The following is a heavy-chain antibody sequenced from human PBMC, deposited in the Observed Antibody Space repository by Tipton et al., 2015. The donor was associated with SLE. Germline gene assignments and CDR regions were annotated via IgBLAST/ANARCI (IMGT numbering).Heavy chain of an antibody. Sequence: TLSLTCTVSGASIRSTTFHWGWIRQPPGKGLEWIGEINHSGSTTYNPPLKSRVTISVDTSKNQFSLTLTSVTAADTAVYYCARTLVPGVGHWFAPWGQGSLVTVSS. CDR2: INHSGST. CDR1: GASIRSTTFH. CDR3: ARTLVPGVGHWFAP. J-gene: IGHJ5*02. D-gene: IGHD1-26*01. V-gene: IGHV4-39*07.